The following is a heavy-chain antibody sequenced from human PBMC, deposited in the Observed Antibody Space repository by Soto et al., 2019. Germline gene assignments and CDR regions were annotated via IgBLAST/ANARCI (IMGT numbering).Heavy chain of an antibody. CDR3: ARDVYYYDSSGYYLDAFDI. CDR1: GGTFGSYA. D-gene: IGHD3-22*01. Sequence: QVQLVQSGAEVKKPGSSVKVSCKASGGTFGSYAISWVRQAPGQGLEWMGGIIPIFGTANYAQKFQGRVTITADESTSTAYMELSSLRSEDTAVYYCARDVYYYDSSGYYLDAFDIWGQGTMVTVSS. V-gene: IGHV1-69*12. J-gene: IGHJ3*02. CDR2: IIPIFGTA.